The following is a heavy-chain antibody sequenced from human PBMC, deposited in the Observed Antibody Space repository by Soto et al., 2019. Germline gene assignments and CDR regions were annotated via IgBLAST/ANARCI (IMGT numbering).Heavy chain of an antibody. D-gene: IGHD5-12*01. V-gene: IGHV1-18*01. Sequence: ASVKVSCKASGYTFTSYGISWVRQAPGQGLEWMGWISAYNGNTNYAQKLQGRVTMTTDTSTSTAYMELRSLGSDDTAVYYCARDTIDIVATDYYYYGLDVWGQGTTVTVS. CDR3: ARDTIDIVATDYYYYGLDV. J-gene: IGHJ6*02. CDR1: GYTFTSYG. CDR2: ISAYNGNT.